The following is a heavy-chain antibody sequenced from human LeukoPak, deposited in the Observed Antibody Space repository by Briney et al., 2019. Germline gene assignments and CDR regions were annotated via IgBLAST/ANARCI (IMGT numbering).Heavy chain of an antibody. CDR2: IFHSGST. CDR3: ARWASTRYCSSTSCYTRGKNYFDY. J-gene: IGHJ4*02. CDR1: SGSISSYDW. Sequence: SGTLSLTCTVSSGSISSYDWWNWVRQPPGKGLEWIGEIFHSGSTNYNPSLKSRVTISVDKSRNQFSLKLSSVTAADTAVYYCARWASTRYCSSTSCYTRGKNYFDYWGQGTLVTVSS. V-gene: IGHV4-4*02. D-gene: IGHD2-2*02.